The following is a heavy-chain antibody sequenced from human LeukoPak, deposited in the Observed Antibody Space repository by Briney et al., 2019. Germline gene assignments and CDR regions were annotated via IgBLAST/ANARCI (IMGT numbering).Heavy chain of an antibody. D-gene: IGHD5-24*01. CDR2: VNPTSGDT. J-gene: IGHJ4*02. CDR1: GYTFNANY. V-gene: IGHV1-2*02. CDR3: TRVTRDGYTFDY. Sequence: ASVKVSCKASGYTFNANYIHWVRQAPGQGLEWLGRVNPTSGDTKYAQKFQGRVTMTRDTSINTAYMELSRLRADDAAIYYCTRVTRDGYTFDYWGLGTLLTVSS.